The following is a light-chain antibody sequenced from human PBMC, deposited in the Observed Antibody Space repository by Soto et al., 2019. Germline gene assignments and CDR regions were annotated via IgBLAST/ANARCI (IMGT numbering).Light chain of an antibody. CDR2: AAS. Sequence: DIQMTQSPSSLSASVGDRVTITCRASQSVSTFLTWYQQKPGKAPKVLIYAASSLHSGVTSRFSGSGSGTDFTLTISSLQPEAFATYYCQQSYSTPRTFGQGTKVEIK. J-gene: IGKJ1*01. V-gene: IGKV1-39*01. CDR1: QSVSTF. CDR3: QQSYSTPRT.